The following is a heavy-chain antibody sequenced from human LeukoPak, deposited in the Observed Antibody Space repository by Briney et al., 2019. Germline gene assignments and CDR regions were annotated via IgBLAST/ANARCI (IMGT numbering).Heavy chain of an antibody. Sequence: SETLSLTCSVSGGSISRSSYYWGWIRQPPGKGLEWIGSIYYSGSTYYNPSLKSRVTISIDTSKNQFSLKLSSVTAADTAVYYCASGPRPFDYWGQGTLVTVSS. V-gene: IGHV4-39*01. CDR2: IYYSGST. CDR1: GGSISRSSYY. CDR3: ASGPRPFDY. J-gene: IGHJ4*02.